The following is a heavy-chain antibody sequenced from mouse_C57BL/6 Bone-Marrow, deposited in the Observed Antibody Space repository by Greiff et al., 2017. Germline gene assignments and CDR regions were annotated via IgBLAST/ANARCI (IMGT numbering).Heavy chain of an antibody. J-gene: IGHJ3*01. CDR2: INSDGGST. CDR1: EYEFPSHD. Sequence: EVKLVESGGGLVQPGESLQLSCESNEYEFPSHDMSWVRKTPEKRLELVAAINSDGGSTYYPDTMERRFIISRDNTKKTLYLQMSSLRLEDTALYYCATRGYDYDGFAYWGQGTLVTVSA. D-gene: IGHD2-4*01. CDR3: ATRGYDYDGFAY. V-gene: IGHV5-2*01.